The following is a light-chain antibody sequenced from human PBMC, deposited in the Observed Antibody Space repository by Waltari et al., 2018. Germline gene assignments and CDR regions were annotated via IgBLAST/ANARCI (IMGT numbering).Light chain of an antibody. CDR3: CSYAGSATLV. V-gene: IGLV2-23*02. J-gene: IGLJ2*01. CDR2: EVN. CDR1: SSDVGTYNL. Sequence: QSALTQPASVSGSPGRSITISCTGASSDVGTYNLVSWYQQHPGKAPKLMIYEVNKRPSGVSNRFSGSKSGNTASLTISGLQAEDEADYYCCSYAGSATLVFGGGTKLTVL.